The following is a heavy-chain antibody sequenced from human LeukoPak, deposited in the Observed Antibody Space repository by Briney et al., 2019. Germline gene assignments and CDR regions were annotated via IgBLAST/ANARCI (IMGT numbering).Heavy chain of an antibody. D-gene: IGHD6-19*01. CDR3: VFGYSSGWYVH. Sequence: SETLSLTCTVSGGSVNSNSYYWSWIRQPPGKGLEWIGYIYYNGGTNYNPSLESRVIMSVDTSKNQFSLKLRFVTAADTAVYYCVFGYSSGWYVHWGQGTLVTVSS. CDR2: IYYNGGT. CDR1: GGSVNSNSYY. J-gene: IGHJ4*02. V-gene: IGHV4-61*01.